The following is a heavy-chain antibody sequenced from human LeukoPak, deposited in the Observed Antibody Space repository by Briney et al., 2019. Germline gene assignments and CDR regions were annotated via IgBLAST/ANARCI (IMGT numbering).Heavy chain of an antibody. CDR2: IYYSGST. D-gene: IGHD3-16*01. V-gene: IGHV4-39*01. J-gene: IGHJ5*02. Sequence: SETLSLTCTVSGGSISSSSYYWGWTRQPPGKGLEWIGSIYYSGSTYYNPSLKSRVTISVDTSKNQFSLKLSSVTAADTAVYYCARLVRSFGVWFDPWGQGTLVTVSS. CDR1: GGSISSSSYY. CDR3: ARLVRSFGVWFDP.